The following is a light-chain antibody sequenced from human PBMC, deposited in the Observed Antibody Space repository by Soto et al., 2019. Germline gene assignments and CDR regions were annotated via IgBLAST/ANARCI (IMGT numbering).Light chain of an antibody. CDR1: PSVTNY. CDR3: QQRNIWPPVT. J-gene: IGKJ5*01. V-gene: IGKV3-11*01. CDR2: GAF. Sequence: EIVLTQSQATLSLSPGERATLSCRASPSVTNYLAWYQQKPGQATRLLIYGAFNRATGIPARFSGSGSGTDFTLTISSLEPEDFAVYYCQQRNIWPPVTFGQGTRLEIK.